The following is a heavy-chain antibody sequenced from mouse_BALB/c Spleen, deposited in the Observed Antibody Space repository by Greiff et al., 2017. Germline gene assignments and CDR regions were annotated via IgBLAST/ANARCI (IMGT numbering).Heavy chain of an antibody. D-gene: IGHD1-1*01. CDR1: GFSLTSYG. Sequence: QVQLQQSGPGLVAPSQSLSITCTVSGFSLTSYGVHWVRQPPGKGLEWLGVIWAGGSTNYNSALMSRLSISKDNSKSQVFLKMNSLQTDDTAMYYCARDRNYGSSYEAWFAYWGQGTLVTVSA. CDR3: ARDRNYGSSYEAWFAY. V-gene: IGHV2-9*02. J-gene: IGHJ3*01. CDR2: IWAGGST.